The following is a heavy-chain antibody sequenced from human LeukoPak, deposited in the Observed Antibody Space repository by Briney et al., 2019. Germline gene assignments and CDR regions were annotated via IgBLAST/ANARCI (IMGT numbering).Heavy chain of an antibody. J-gene: IGHJ5*02. D-gene: IGHD3-10*01. Sequence: GQSLKISCKGSGYIFTNYWIGWVRQMPGKGLEWMGIIYPGDSHIRYSPSFQGQVTISADKSVSTAYLQWSSLKASDTAMYYCARHLWFGELLSWFDPWGQGTLVTVSS. V-gene: IGHV5-51*01. CDR2: IYPGDSHI. CDR1: GYIFTNYW. CDR3: ARHLWFGELLSWFDP.